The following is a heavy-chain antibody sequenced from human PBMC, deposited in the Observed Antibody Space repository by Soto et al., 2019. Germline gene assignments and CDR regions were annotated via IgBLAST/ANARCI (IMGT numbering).Heavy chain of an antibody. CDR1: GGSITGYY. V-gene: IGHV4-59*01. Sequence: SETLSLTCTVSGGSITGYYLSWLRQPPGKGLEWFGYIYYSGSTNYNPSLKSRVTISVDTSKNQFSLKLSSVTAADTAVYYCARKSRTIGYYYYYMDVWGKGTTVTVSS. J-gene: IGHJ6*03. D-gene: IGHD3-10*01. CDR2: IYYSGST. CDR3: ARKSRTIGYYYYYMDV.